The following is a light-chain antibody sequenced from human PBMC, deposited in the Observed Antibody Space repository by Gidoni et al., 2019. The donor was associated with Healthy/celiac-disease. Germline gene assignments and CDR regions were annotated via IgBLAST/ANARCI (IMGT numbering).Light chain of an antibody. V-gene: IGKV3-15*01. CDR1: QSVSSN. J-gene: IGKJ1*01. Sequence: EIVMTQSPATLSVSPGERATLSCRASQSVSSNLAWYQQKPGQAPRLLIDGASTRAAGIPAMFRGSGSGTEFTLTISSLQSEECAFYYCQQYNNWPQTFGQGTKVEIK. CDR3: QQYNNWPQT. CDR2: GAS.